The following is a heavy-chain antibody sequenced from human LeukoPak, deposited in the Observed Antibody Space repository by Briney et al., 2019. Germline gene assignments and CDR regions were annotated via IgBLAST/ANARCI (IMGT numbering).Heavy chain of an antibody. D-gene: IGHD4-11*01. CDR1: GYTSTSYY. CDR2: INPSGGST. CDR3: ARDDNYGIFVNVDY. J-gene: IGHJ4*02. V-gene: IGHV1-46*01. Sequence: ASVKVSCKASGYTSTSYYMHWVRQAPGQGLEWMGIINPSGGSTSYAQKFQGRVTMTRDMSTSTAYMELSSLRSDDTAVYYCARDDNYGIFVNVDYWGQGTLVTVSS.